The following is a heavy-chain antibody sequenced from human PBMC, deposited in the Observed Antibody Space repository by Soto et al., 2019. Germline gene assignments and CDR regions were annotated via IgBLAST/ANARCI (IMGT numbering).Heavy chain of an antibody. D-gene: IGHD3-22*01. V-gene: IGHV1-18*01. CDR1: GYTFTSYG. CDR3: ARDPSEYFSSGYPSLDAFDI. J-gene: IGHJ3*02. CDR2: ISAYNGNT. Sequence: GASVKVSCKASGYTFTSYGISWVRQAPGQGLEWMGWISAYNGNTNYAQKLQGRVTMTTDTSTSTAYMELRSLRSDDTAVYYCARDPSEYFSSGYPSLDAFDIWGPGTMVTV.